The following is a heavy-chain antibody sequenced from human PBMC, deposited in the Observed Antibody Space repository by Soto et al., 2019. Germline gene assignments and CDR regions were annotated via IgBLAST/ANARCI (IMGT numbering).Heavy chain of an antibody. J-gene: IGHJ4*01. Sequence: PSETLSLPRPVSGYSISSGSYYGWIRQPPGKGPEWIASIYHGGTTFYNPSLKSRVTVSVDKSNNQFSLKLRSVTAADTAVYYCAKAHVMVVDGSTFDYWGHGTLVTVSS. CDR2: IYHGGTT. D-gene: IGHD6-19*01. V-gene: IGHV4-38-2*01. CDR3: AKAHVMVVDGSTFDY. CDR1: GYSISSGSY.